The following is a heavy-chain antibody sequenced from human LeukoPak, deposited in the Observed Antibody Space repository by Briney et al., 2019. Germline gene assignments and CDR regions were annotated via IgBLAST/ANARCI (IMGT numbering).Heavy chain of an antibody. D-gene: IGHD6-6*01. Sequence: GRSLRLSCAASGFTFSSYGMHWVRQAPGKGLEWVAVIWYDGSNKYYADSVKGRFTISRDNSKNTLYLQMNSLRAEDTAVYYCARGHYYSSSLPFSMEFDPWGQGTLVTVSS. CDR3: ARGHYYSSSLPFSMEFDP. J-gene: IGHJ5*02. CDR2: IWYDGSNK. CDR1: GFTFSSYG. V-gene: IGHV3-33*01.